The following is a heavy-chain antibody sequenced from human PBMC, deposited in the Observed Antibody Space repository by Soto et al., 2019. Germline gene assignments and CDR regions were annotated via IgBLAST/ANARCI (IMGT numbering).Heavy chain of an antibody. V-gene: IGHV5-51*01. J-gene: IGHJ4*02. D-gene: IGHD6-13*01. Sequence: GESLKISCKGSGYSFTSYWIGWVRQMPGKGLEWMGIIYPGDSDTRYSPSFQGQVTISADKSISTAYLQWSSLKASDTAMYYCATWSPKGQQLAYFDYWGQGTLVTVSS. CDR3: ATWSPKGQQLAYFDY. CDR1: GYSFTSYW. CDR2: IYPGDSDT.